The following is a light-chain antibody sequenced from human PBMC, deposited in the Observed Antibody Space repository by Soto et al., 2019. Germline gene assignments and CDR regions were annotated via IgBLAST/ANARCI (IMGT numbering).Light chain of an antibody. J-gene: IGKJ1*01. V-gene: IGKV3-20*01. CDR3: QQYGRSPPWT. CDR2: GAS. Sequence: EIVLTQSPGTLSLSPGERATLSCRASQSVSSSYLAWYQQKPGQAPRLLIYGASSRATGIPDRFSGSGSGTDFTLTISRLEPEDFAVYYCQQYGRSPPWTFGQGPKVEIK. CDR1: QSVSSSY.